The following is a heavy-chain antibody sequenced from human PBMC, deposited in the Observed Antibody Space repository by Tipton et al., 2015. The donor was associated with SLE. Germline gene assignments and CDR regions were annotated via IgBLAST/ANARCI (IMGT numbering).Heavy chain of an antibody. CDR1: GGSFSTYY. D-gene: IGHD3-22*01. Sequence: TLSLTCAVYGGSFSTYYWSWIRQPPGKGLEWIGEINHSGSTNYNPSLRSRVTISVDTSKNQFSLKLSSVTAADTAVYYCARGYDSSGYYEYWGQGTLVTVSS. V-gene: IGHV4-34*01. CDR2: INHSGST. J-gene: IGHJ4*02. CDR3: ARGYDSSGYYEY.